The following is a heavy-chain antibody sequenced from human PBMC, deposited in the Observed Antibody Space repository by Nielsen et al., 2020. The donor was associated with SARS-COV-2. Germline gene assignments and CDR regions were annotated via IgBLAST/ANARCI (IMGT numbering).Heavy chain of an antibody. CDR1: GGSISPNY. D-gene: IGHD5-24*01. J-gene: IGHJ4*02. CDR2: MYTSGST. CDR3: ARAAGWGWLQAIPPEFDY. Sequence: SETLSLTCTVSGGSISPNYWSWIRQPAGKGLEWIGRMYTSGSTNYNPSLKSRVTISVDTSKNQFSLKLSSVTAADTAVYYCARAAGWGWLQAIPPEFDYWGQGTLVTVSS. V-gene: IGHV4-4*07.